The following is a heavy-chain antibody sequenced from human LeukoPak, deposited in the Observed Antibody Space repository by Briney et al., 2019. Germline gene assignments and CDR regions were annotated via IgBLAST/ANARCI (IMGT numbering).Heavy chain of an antibody. Sequence: ASVKVSCKASGYTFTGYYMHWVRQAPGQGLEWMGWINPNSGGTNYAQKFQGRVTMTRDTSTSTAYMELSRLRSDDTAMYYCARLMSGSYCDYWGQGTLVTVSS. D-gene: IGHD1-26*01. CDR1: GYTFTGYY. CDR2: INPNSGGT. CDR3: ARLMSGSYCDY. J-gene: IGHJ4*02. V-gene: IGHV1-2*02.